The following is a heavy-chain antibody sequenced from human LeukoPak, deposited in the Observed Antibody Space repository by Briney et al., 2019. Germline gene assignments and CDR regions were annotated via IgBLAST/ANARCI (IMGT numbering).Heavy chain of an antibody. D-gene: IGHD6-13*01. J-gene: IGHJ4*02. CDR2: INPNSGGT. CDR3: ARDRGSSWPSIDY. V-gene: IGHV1-2*04. CDR1: GYTFTGYY. Sequence: ASVKVSCKASGYTFTGYYMHWVRQAPGQGLEWMGWINPNSGGTNYAQKFQGWVTMTRDTSISTAYMELSRLRSDDTAVYYCARDRGSSWPSIDYWGQGTLVTVSS.